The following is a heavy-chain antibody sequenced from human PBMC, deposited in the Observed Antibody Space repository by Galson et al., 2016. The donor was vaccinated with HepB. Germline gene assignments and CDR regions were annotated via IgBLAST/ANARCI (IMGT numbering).Heavy chain of an antibody. J-gene: IGHJ4*02. CDR3: ARGGDYHGSGSYFGAHDN. V-gene: IGHV1-8*01. Sequence: SVKVSCKASGYTFTSYDINWVRQATGQGLEWMGWMNPNSGNTDYAQKFQGRVTMTRNTSISTAYMELNSLSADHTAVYYCARGGDYHGSGSYFGAHDNWGQGTLVTVSS. CDR2: MNPNSGNT. CDR1: GYTFTSYD. D-gene: IGHD3-10*01.